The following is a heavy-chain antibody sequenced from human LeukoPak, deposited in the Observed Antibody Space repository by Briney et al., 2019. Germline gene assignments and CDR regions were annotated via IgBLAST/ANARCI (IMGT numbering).Heavy chain of an antibody. CDR2: IYYSGST. Sequence: PSETLSLTCTVSAGSISSSYWSWIRQPPGKGLEWIGSIYYSGSTYYNPSLKSRVTISVDTSKNQFSLKLSSVTAADTAVYYCARPYGAAGLDWGQGTLVTVSS. CDR3: ARPYGAAGLD. J-gene: IGHJ4*02. CDR1: AGSISSSY. D-gene: IGHD4-17*01. V-gene: IGHV4-59*05.